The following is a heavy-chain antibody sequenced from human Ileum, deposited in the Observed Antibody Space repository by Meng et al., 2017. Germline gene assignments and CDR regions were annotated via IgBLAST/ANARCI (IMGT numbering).Heavy chain of an antibody. D-gene: IGHD3-22*01. J-gene: IGHJ4*01. CDR3: AIGSGYLDSSGYYYGPHFDD. CDR1: GYRFTSWW. Sequence: GESLKISCQGSGYRFTSWWIGWVRQMPGKGLEWMGIIHPGNSDTIYSPSFQGQVAISADKSITTAYLQWGSLKASDTAMYFCAIGSGYLDSSGYYYGPHFDDWGQGTLVNGAS. V-gene: IGHV5-51*01. CDR2: IHPGNSDT.